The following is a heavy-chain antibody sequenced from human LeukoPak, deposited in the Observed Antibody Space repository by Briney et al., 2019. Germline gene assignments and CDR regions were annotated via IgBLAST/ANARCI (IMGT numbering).Heavy chain of an antibody. CDR1: GFTFSSYA. D-gene: IGHD6-19*01. J-gene: IGHJ4*02. Sequence: GGSLRLSCAASGFTFSSYAMHWVRQAPGKGLEWVAVISYDGSNKYYADSVKGRFTISRDNSKNTLYLQMNSLRAEDTAVYYCAKGDGYSSGWNSVLDYWGQGTLVTVSS. V-gene: IGHV3-30-3*01. CDR3: AKGDGYSSGWNSVLDY. CDR2: ISYDGSNK.